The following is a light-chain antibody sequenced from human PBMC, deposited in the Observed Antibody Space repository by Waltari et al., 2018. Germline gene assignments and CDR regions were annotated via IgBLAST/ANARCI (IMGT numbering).Light chain of an antibody. CDR1: QSVRRA. V-gene: IGKV3-20*01. CDR3: QHYLRLPVT. Sequence: EIVLTQSPGTLSLSLGERATVSCRASQSVRRALAWYQQKPGQAPRLLIYGASTRATGIPDSFSGSGSGTDFSLTISRLEPDDFAVYYCQHYLRLPVTFGQGTTVEI. J-gene: IGKJ1*01. CDR2: GAS.